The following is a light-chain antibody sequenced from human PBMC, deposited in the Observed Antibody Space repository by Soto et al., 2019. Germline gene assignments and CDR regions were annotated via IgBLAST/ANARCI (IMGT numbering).Light chain of an antibody. CDR1: QNVNTNS. J-gene: IGKJ2*01. CDR2: GTT. Sequence: EIVLTQSPCALSLSPGERATLSCRASQNVNTNSLTWYQQKPGRAPRLLIYGTTNRHTGITDRLSGSGSGTDFTLIISGLEPEDFAVYYCQQSYSPPQTFGQGTQLEIK. V-gene: IGKV3-20*01. CDR3: QQSYSPPQT.